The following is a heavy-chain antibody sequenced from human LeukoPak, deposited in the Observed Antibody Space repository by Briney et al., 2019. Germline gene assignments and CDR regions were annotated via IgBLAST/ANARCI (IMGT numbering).Heavy chain of an antibody. CDR3: ARDHPVAYYDILTGYFAHYGMDV. CDR1: GFTFSSYA. V-gene: IGHV3-30*04. CDR2: ISYDGSNK. J-gene: IGHJ6*02. D-gene: IGHD3-9*01. Sequence: GGSLRLSCAASGFTFSSYAMHWVRQAPGKGLEWVAVISYDGSNKYYADSVKGRFTISRDNSKNTLYLQMNSLRAEDTAVYYCARDHPVAYYDILTGYFAHYGMDVWGQGTTVTVS.